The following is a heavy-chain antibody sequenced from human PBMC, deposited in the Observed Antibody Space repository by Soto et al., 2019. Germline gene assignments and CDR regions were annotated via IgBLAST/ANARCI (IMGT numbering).Heavy chain of an antibody. D-gene: IGHD3-9*01. V-gene: IGHV3-30-3*01. Sequence: GGSLRLSCAASGFTFSSYAMHWVRQAPGKGLEWVAVISYDGSNKYYADSVKGRFTISRDNSKNTLYLQMNSLRAEDTAVYYCARDLEEKYYDILTGYAGGYYYGMDVWGQGNTVTV. CDR3: ARDLEEKYYDILTGYAGGYYYGMDV. J-gene: IGHJ6*02. CDR1: GFTFSSYA. CDR2: ISYDGSNK.